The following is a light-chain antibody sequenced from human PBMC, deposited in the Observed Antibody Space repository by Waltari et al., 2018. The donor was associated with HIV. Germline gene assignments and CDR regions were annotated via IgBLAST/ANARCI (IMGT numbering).Light chain of an antibody. V-gene: IGLV1-44*01. Sequence: QSVLTQPPSASGTPGQRVTISCSGSSSNIGINSVNWYQQFPGTAPKLLIYTNNQRPSGVPKRFSASKSGTSASLAFSRLQSEDEADYYCEAWDDSLNGVVFGGGTKLTVL. J-gene: IGLJ2*01. CDR1: SSNIGINS. CDR3: EAWDDSLNGVV. CDR2: TNN.